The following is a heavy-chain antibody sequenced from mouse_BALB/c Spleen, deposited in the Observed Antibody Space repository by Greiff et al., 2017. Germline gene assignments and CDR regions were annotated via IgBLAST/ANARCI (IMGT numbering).Heavy chain of an antibody. CDR2: ISSGGGST. J-gene: IGHJ2*01. Sequence: EVKLMESGGGLVKPGGSLKLSCAASGFAFSSYDMSWVRQTPEKRLEWVAYISSGGGSTYYPDTVKGRFTISRDNAKNTLYLQMSSLKSEDTAMYYCARTTLTRGYFDYWGQGTTLTVSS. V-gene: IGHV5-12-1*01. CDR1: GFAFSSYD. D-gene: IGHD2-12*01. CDR3: ARTTLTRGYFDY.